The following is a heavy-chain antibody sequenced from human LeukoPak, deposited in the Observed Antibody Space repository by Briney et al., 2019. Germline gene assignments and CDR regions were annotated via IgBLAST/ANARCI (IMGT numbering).Heavy chain of an antibody. D-gene: IGHD3-22*01. J-gene: IGHJ4*02. V-gene: IGHV1-18*01. CDR3: AREAIYYDSSGYYDFDY. CDR1: GYTFTSYG. Sequence: ASVKVSCKASGYTFTSYGISWVRQAPGQGLEWMGWISAYNGKTNYAQKLQGRVTMTTGTSTSTAYMELRSLRSDDTAVYYCAREAIYYDSSGYYDFDYWGQGTLVTVSS. CDR2: ISAYNGKT.